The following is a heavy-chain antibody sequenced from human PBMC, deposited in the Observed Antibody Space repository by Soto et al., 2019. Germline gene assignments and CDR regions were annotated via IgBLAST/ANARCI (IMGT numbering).Heavy chain of an antibody. Sequence: GGSLRLSCAASGFTFSNYWMSWFRQAPGKGLNWVSNIKQTGGGKYYEDSVKGRFTISRDNSKNTLYLQMNSLRAEDTAVYYCAKDRPSEYDFWSGYYPPHDYYYYMDVWGKGTTVTVSS. V-gene: IGHV3-7*03. CDR2: IKQTGGGK. CDR1: GFTFSNYW. D-gene: IGHD3-3*01. CDR3: AKDRPSEYDFWSGYYPPHDYYYYMDV. J-gene: IGHJ6*03.